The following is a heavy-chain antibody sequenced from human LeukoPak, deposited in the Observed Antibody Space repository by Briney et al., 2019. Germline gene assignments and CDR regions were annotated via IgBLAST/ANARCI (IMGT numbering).Heavy chain of an antibody. D-gene: IGHD3-10*01. CDR1: GGSISSYY. CDR2: IYTSGST. Sequence: SSETLSFTCTVSGGSISSYYWSWIRQPAGKGLEWSGRIYTSGSTNYNPSLKSRVTMSVDTSKNQFSLKLSSVTAADTAVYYCARGTYYYGSGSYRLDPWGQGTLVTVSS. V-gene: IGHV4-4*07. CDR3: ARGTYYYGSGSYRLDP. J-gene: IGHJ5*02.